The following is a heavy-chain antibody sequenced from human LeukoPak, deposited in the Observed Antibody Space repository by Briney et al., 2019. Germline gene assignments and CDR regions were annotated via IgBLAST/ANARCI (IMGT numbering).Heavy chain of an antibody. J-gene: IGHJ4*02. Sequence: SGGSLRLSCAASGLTFSSYGMSWVRQAPGKGLEWVSGINSDGSSTNYAGSVKGRFTISRDNAKNTLYLQMNSLRAEDTAVYYCARDRFYYDSRGIDYWGQGTLVTVSS. D-gene: IGHD3-22*01. CDR1: GLTFSSYG. CDR3: ARDRFYYDSRGIDY. CDR2: INSDGSST. V-gene: IGHV3-74*01.